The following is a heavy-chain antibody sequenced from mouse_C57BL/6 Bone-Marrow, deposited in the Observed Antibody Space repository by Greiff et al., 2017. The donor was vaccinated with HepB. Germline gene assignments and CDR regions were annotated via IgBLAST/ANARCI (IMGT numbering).Heavy chain of an antibody. V-gene: IGHV1-64*01. CDR2: IHPNSGST. J-gene: IGHJ2*01. Sequence: VKLQQPGAELVKPGASVKLSCKASGYTFTSYWMHWVKQRPGQGLEWIGMIHPNSGSTNYNEKFKSKATLTVDKSSSTAYMQLSSLTSEDSAVYYCARWGIYYYGSSYWGQGTTLTVSS. CDR3: ARWGIYYYGSSY. D-gene: IGHD1-1*01. CDR1: GYTFTSYW.